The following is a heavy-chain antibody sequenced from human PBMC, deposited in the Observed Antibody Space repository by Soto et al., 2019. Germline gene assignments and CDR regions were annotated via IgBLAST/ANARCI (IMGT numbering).Heavy chain of an antibody. CDR2: LYYSGTT. Sequence: QVQLQESGPGLVKPAETLSLTCTVSRGSISSYYWSWIRQPPGNGLEWIGYLYYSGTTNYNPSLKSRVTMSVDTSRNQFSLKLSSVTAADTAVYYCARDPPDGDSSFDSWGQGTLVTVSS. J-gene: IGHJ4*02. V-gene: IGHV4-59*01. CDR3: ARDPPDGDSSFDS. CDR1: RGSISSYY. D-gene: IGHD4-17*01.